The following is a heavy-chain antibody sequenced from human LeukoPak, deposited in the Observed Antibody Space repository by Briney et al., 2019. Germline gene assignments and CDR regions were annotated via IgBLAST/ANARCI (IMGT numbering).Heavy chain of an antibody. D-gene: IGHD3-22*01. Sequence: SGTLSLTCAVSGDSISSNYWWGWVRQPPGKGLEWIGEIYRDRSNNYTPSLKSRVTISVDASKIQFSLNLSSVTAVDTAGYYCARQWDYSDSSGRALNYFDYWGQGTLVTVAS. CDR3: ARQWDYSDSSGRALNYFDY. CDR1: GDSISSNYW. J-gene: IGHJ4*02. CDR2: IYRDRSN. V-gene: IGHV4-4*02.